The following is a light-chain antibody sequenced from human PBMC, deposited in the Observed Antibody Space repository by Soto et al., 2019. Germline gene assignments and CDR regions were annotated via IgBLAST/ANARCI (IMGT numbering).Light chain of an antibody. V-gene: IGLV2-14*03. CDR1: NSDVGTHNF. CDR3: SSFTTTNTYV. J-gene: IGLJ1*01. CDR2: DVS. Sequence: NNSDVGTHNFVSWYQQHPGKAPKLIIYDVSNRPSGVSDRFFGSKSGNTASLTIPGLQAEDEADYYCSSFTTTNTYVFGPVTKVTVL.